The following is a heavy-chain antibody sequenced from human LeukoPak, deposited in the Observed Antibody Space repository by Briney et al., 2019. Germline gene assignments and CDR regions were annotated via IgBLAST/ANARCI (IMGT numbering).Heavy chain of an antibody. J-gene: IGHJ4*02. CDR1: GGSFSGYY. CDR2: INHSGST. V-gene: IGHV4-34*01. D-gene: IGHD6-6*01. CDR3: ARGSEYSEIFDY. Sequence: SETLSLTCAVYGGSFSGYYWSWIRQPPGKGLEWIGEINHSGSTNYNPSLKSRVTISVDTSKNQFSLKLSSVTAADTAVYYCARGSEYSEIFDYWGQGTLVTVSS.